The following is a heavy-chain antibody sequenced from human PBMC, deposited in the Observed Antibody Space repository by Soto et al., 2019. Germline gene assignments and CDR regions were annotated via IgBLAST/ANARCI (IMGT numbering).Heavy chain of an antibody. CDR3: ARGPYVAAGGHDN. CDR1: GYTFSSYG. CDR2: ISADTGNT. V-gene: IGHV1-18*01. J-gene: IGHJ4*02. D-gene: IGHD6-13*01. Sequence: QIQLVQTGAEVKKPGASVKVSCKASGYTFSSYGITWVRQAPGQGLEWMGWISADTGNTNEAQNLQGRLTQTTDTSTNTAYMEQRSRRSDGTAVYYCARGPYVAAGGHDNWGQGTLVTVSS.